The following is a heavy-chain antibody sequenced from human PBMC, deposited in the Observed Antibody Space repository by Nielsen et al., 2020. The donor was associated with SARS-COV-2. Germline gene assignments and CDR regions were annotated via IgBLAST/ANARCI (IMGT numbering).Heavy chain of an antibody. D-gene: IGHD6-19*01. V-gene: IGHV3-13*01. Sequence: GGSLRLSCAASGFTFSSYDMHWVRQATGKGLEWVSAIGTAGDTYYPGSVKGRFTISRENAKNSLYLQMNSLRAGDTAVYYCAKDLLRIAVAGTDYWGQGTLVTVSS. J-gene: IGHJ4*02. CDR3: AKDLLRIAVAGTDY. CDR2: IGTAGDT. CDR1: GFTFSSYD.